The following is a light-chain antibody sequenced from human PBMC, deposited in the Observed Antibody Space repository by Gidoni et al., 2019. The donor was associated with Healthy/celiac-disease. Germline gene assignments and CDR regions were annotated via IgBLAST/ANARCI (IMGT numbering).Light chain of an antibody. V-gene: IGKV3-15*01. CDR2: GAS. CDR1: QSVSSN. J-gene: IGKJ1*01. CDR3: QQYNNWPWT. Sequence: EIVMTQSPATLSVSPGERATLSCRASQSVSSNLAWYQQKPGQAPRLLIYGASTRATGIPARFSGSGSGTEFTRTISSLQSEYFAVYYCQQYNNWPWTFGQGTKVEIK.